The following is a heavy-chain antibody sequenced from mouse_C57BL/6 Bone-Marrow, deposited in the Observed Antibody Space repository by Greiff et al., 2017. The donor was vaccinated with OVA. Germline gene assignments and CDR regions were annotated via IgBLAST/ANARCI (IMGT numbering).Heavy chain of an antibody. CDR3: ARAGYDGVMDY. V-gene: IGHV3-5*01. D-gene: IGHD2-2*01. Sequence: EVKLQESGPGLVKPSQTVFLTCTVTGISITTGNYRWSWIRQFPGNKLEWIGYIYYSGTITYNPSLTSRTTITRDTPKNQFFLEMNSLTAEDTATDYCARAGYDGVMDYWGQGTSVTVSS. CDR2: IYYSGTI. J-gene: IGHJ4*01. CDR1: GISITTGNYR.